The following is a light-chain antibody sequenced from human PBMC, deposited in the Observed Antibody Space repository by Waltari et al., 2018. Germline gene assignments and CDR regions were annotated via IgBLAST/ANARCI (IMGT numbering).Light chain of an antibody. CDR1: QSVLYSSSNKNY. Sequence: DIVMTQSPDSLAVSLGERATINCKSSQSVLYSSSNKNYLAWYQQKPGQPPKLLIYWASTRESGVPDLFSGSGSGTDFTLTISSLQAEDVAIYYCQQYYSTPQTFGPGTKVDIK. J-gene: IGKJ3*01. CDR3: QQYYSTPQT. CDR2: WAS. V-gene: IGKV4-1*01.